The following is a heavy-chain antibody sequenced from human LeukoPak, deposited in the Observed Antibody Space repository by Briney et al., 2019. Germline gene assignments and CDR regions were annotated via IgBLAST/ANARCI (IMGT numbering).Heavy chain of an antibody. D-gene: IGHD6-19*01. CDR1: GFTFTNYA. V-gene: IGHV3-23*01. CDR3: AKSGQWLVRDPFDY. CDR2: STGSGEST. J-gene: IGHJ4*02. Sequence: GGSLRLSCAASGFTFTNYAMTWVRQAPGKGLEWVSTSTGSGESTYYADSVKGRFTISRDNSKNTLYLQMNSLRAEDTAVYYCAKSGQWLVRDPFDYWGQGTLVTVSS.